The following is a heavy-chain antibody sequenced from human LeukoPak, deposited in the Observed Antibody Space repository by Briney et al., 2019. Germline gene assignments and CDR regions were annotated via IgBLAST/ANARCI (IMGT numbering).Heavy chain of an antibody. CDR2: IYYSGST. CDR3: ARRDGYNYPEDY. CDR1: GGSISSGGYY. V-gene: IGHV4-31*03. D-gene: IGHD5-24*01. Sequence: SQTLSLTCTVSGGSISSGGYYWSWIRQHPGKGLEWIGYIYYSGSTYYNPSLKNRVTISVDTSKNQFSLKLSSVTAADTAVYYCARRDGYNYPEDYWGQGTLVTVSS. J-gene: IGHJ4*02.